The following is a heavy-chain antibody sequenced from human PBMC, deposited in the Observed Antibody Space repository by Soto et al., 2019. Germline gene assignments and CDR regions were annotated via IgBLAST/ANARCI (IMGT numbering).Heavy chain of an antibody. D-gene: IGHD3-3*01. CDR1: GFTFSSYA. CDR2: ISYDGSNK. Sequence: GGSLRLSCAASGFTFSSYAMHWVRQAPGKGLEWVAVISYDGSNKYYADSVKGRFTISRDNSKNTLYLQMNSLRAEDTAVYYCARDKPISGYDFWSGLYDYWGQGTLVTVSS. J-gene: IGHJ4*02. CDR3: ARDKPISGYDFWSGLYDY. V-gene: IGHV3-30-3*01.